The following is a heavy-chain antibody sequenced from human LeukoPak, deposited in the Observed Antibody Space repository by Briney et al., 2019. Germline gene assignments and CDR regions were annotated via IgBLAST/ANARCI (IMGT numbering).Heavy chain of an antibody. J-gene: IGHJ4*02. V-gene: IGHV5-51*01. Sequence: GESLKISCKGSGYSFSSYWIGWVRQMPGKVLEWMGIIYPGDSDTRYSPSFQGQVTISADKSISTAYLQWSSLKASDTAMYYCARGRAAAGTNFDYWGQGTLVTVSS. CDR1: GYSFSSYW. D-gene: IGHD6-13*01. CDR3: ARGRAAAGTNFDY. CDR2: IYPGDSDT.